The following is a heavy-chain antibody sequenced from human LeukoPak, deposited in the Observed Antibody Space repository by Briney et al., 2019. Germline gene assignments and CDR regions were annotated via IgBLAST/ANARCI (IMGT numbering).Heavy chain of an antibody. Sequence: PSETLSLTCTVPGGSISSSSYYWGWIRQPPGKGLEWIGSIYYSGSTYYNPSLKSRVTISVDTSKNQFSLKLSSVTAADTAVYYCARHPHRSLDYWGQGTLVTVSS. CDR2: IYYSGST. CDR3: ARHPHRSLDY. J-gene: IGHJ4*02. CDR1: GGSISSSSYY. V-gene: IGHV4-39*01.